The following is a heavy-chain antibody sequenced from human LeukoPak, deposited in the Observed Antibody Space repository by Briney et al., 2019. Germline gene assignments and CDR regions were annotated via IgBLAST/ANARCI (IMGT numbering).Heavy chain of an antibody. D-gene: IGHD4-17*01. CDR2: IIPIFGTA. J-gene: IGHJ3*02. CDR1: GGTFSSYA. CDR3: AVDGDHAYDDAFDI. Sequence: SVKVSCKASGGTFSSYAISWVRQAPGQGLEWMGGIIPIFGTANYAQKFQGRVTITADESTSTAYMELSSLRSEDTAVYYCAVDGDHAYDDAFDIWGQGTMVTVSS. V-gene: IGHV1-69*13.